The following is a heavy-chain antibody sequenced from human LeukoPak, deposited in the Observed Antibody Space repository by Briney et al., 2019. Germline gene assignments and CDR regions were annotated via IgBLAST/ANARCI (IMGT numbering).Heavy chain of an antibody. D-gene: IGHD2-21*01. CDR3: AKDFRIGYSAHFDY. Sequence: PGGSVRLSGVGSGFTCRSHAMMWVRQAPEKGLEFVSGIYENGGTTYYADSVKGRFSISRDNSKNTLYLQLDSLRGEDTAVYYCAKDFRIGYSAHFDYWGQGALVTVSS. CDR2: IYENGGTT. J-gene: IGHJ4*02. CDR1: GFTCRSHA. V-gene: IGHV3-23*01.